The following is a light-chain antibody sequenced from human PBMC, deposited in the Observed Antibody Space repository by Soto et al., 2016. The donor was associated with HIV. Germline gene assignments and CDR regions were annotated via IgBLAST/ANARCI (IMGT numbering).Light chain of an antibody. CDR2: KAS. CDR1: QSISSW. V-gene: IGKV1-5*03. J-gene: IGKJ2*01. CDR3: QQYNSYSSYT. Sequence: IQMTQSPPTLSASVGDRVTITCRASQSISSWLAWYQQKPGKAPKLMIYKASSLEGGVPSRFSGSGSGTEFTLTISSLQPDDFATYYCQQYNSYSSYTFGQGTKLEIK.